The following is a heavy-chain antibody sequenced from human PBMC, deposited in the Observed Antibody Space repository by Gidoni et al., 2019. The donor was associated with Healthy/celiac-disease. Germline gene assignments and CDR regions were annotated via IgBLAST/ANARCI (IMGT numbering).Heavy chain of an antibody. J-gene: IGHJ4*02. CDR1: GFTFSSYG. Sequence: QVQLVESGGGVVQPGRSLRLSCAASGFTFSSYGMHWVRQAPGKGLEWVAVIWYDGSNKYYADSVKGRFTISRDNSKNTLYLQMNSLRAEDTAVYYCARGFAGPSGATFDYWGQGTLVTVSS. V-gene: IGHV3-33*01. D-gene: IGHD1-26*01. CDR3: ARGFAGPSGATFDY. CDR2: IWYDGSNK.